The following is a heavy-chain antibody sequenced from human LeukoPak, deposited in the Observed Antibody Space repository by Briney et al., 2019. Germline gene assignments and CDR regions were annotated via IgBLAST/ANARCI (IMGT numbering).Heavy chain of an antibody. CDR1: GFTFSDYY. CDR3: AREAIAAGVFDY. Sequence: GGSLRLSCAASGFTFSDYYMSWIRQAHGKGLEWVSYISSSGSTIYYAGSVKGRFTISRDNAKNSLYLQMNSLRAEDTAVYYCAREAIAAGVFDYWGQGTLVTVSS. CDR2: ISSSGSTI. D-gene: IGHD6-13*01. V-gene: IGHV3-11*04. J-gene: IGHJ4*02.